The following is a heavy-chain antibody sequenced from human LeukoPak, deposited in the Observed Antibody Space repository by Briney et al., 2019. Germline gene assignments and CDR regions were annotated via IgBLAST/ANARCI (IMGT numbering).Heavy chain of an antibody. Sequence: PSETLSLTCAVYGGSFSGYYWGWIRQPPGKGLEWIGEINHSGSTNYNPSLKSRVTISVDTSKNQFSLKLSSVTAADTAVYYCARQYSDILTGYHRGELYWYFDLWGRGTLVTVSS. CDR1: GGSFSGYY. CDR3: ARQYSDILTGYHRGELYWYFDL. D-gene: IGHD3-9*01. CDR2: INHSGST. V-gene: IGHV4-34*01. J-gene: IGHJ2*01.